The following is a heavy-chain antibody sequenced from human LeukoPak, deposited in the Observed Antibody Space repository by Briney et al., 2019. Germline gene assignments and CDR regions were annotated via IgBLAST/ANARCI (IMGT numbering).Heavy chain of an antibody. D-gene: IGHD4-17*01. J-gene: IGHJ4*02. CDR1: GFTFSSYA. V-gene: IGHV3-30*04. CDR2: ISYDGSNK. CDR3: ATTRGDYGLSYYFDY. Sequence: PGRSLRLSCAASGFTFSSYAMHWVRQAPGKGLEWVAVISYDGSNKYYADSVKGRFTISRDNAKNSLYLQMNSLRAEDTAVYYCATTRGDYGLSYYFDYWGQGTLVTVSS.